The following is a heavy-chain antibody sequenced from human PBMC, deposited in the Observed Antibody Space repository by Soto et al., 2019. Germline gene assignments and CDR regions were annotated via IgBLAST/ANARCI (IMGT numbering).Heavy chain of an antibody. CDR1: GGILSTYA. Sequence: QVQVIQSGAEVKKPGSSVKVSCQVSGGILSTYAISWLRQAPGQGLEWMGGIIPIFGTPNYAQNFQGRVTITAEESTSTAYMELSGLRSEDTAVYYCARDRDDYGSGNYYNRIDFWGQGTLVTVSS. CDR3: ARDRDDYGSGNYYNRIDF. V-gene: IGHV1-69*01. J-gene: IGHJ4*02. CDR2: IIPIFGTP. D-gene: IGHD3-10*01.